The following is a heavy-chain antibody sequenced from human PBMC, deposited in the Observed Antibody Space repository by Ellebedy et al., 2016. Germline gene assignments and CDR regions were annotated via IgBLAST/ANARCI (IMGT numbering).Heavy chain of an antibody. CDR1: GFTFSSYA. Sequence: GGSLRLXXAASGFTFSSYAMHWVRQAPGKGLEWVAVISYDGSNKYYADSVKGRFTISRDNSKNTLYLQMNSLRAEDTAVYYCAKWFADAFDIWGQGTMVTVSS. CDR2: ISYDGSNK. CDR3: AKWFADAFDI. J-gene: IGHJ3*02. V-gene: IGHV3-30-3*02. D-gene: IGHD3-10*01.